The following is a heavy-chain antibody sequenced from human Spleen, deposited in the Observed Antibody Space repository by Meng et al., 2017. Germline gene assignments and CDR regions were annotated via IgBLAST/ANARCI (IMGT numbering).Heavy chain of an antibody. Sequence: QAQLLQSGAEVKKPGASVWSSCKAFGYTSASYGISWFRQAPGQGLEWMGWFVSNADTYPAQKFQGRVTMTRDTHTSTDFMELRSLRFDDTAVYYCARGTPGRSYSDYWGQGTLVTVSS. CDR3: ARGTPGRSYSDY. V-gene: IGHV1-18*01. J-gene: IGHJ4*02. D-gene: IGHD3-10*01. CDR2: FVSNADT. CDR1: GYTSASYG.